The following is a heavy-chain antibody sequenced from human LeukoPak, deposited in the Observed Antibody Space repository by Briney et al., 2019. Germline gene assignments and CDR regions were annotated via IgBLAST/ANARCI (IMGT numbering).Heavy chain of an antibody. V-gene: IGHV3-43*02. CDR1: GINFNTYA. D-gene: IGHD5-12*01. Sequence: GGSLRLSCAASGINFNTYAMHWVRQAPGKGLEWVSLISGDGDRTSYADSVKGRFTISRDNDKNSLYLQMNSLRIEDTALYYCAKDRGYEMVFDPWGQGTLVAVSS. CDR2: ISGDGDRT. CDR3: AKDRGYEMVFDP. J-gene: IGHJ5*02.